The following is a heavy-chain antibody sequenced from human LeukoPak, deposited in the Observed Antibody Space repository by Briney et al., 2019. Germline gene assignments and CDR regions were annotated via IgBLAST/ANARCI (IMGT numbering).Heavy chain of an antibody. CDR1: GYRFDNYW. J-gene: IGHJ1*01. Sequence: GESLQISCKGPGYRFDNYWIGWVRQMPGKGLEWMGIIYPGNSDTTYSPSFQGQVTISADKSISTAYLQWSSLKASDTAMYYCARRVHRVGSYSSRADHWGQGTLVTVSS. CDR3: ARRVHRVGSYSSRADH. CDR2: IYPGNSDT. D-gene: IGHD1-26*01. V-gene: IGHV5-51*01.